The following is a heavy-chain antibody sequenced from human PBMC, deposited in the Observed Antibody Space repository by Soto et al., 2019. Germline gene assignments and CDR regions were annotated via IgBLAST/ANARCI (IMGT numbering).Heavy chain of an antibody. V-gene: IGHV5-51*01. CDR1: GYSFTSYW. CDR3: ARLNPPRYCSSTSCYEDYYYYMDV. J-gene: IGHJ6*03. Sequence: GESLKISCKGSGYSFTSYWIGWVRQMPGKGLEWMGIIYPGDSDTRYSPSFQGQVTISADKSISTAYLQWSSLKASDTAMYYCARLNPPRYCSSTSCYEDYYYYMDVWGKGTTVTVSS. CDR2: IYPGDSDT. D-gene: IGHD2-2*01.